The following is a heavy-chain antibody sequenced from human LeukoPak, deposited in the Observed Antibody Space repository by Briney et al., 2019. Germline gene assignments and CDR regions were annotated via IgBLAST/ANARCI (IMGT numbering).Heavy chain of an antibody. J-gene: IGHJ4*02. CDR2: INPNDGDT. CDR3: ARANFLYCSSSTCLFDY. D-gene: IGHD2-2*01. V-gene: IGHV1-2*02. Sequence: ASVKVSCKASGYTFTDYYMHWVRQAPGQGLEWMGWINPNDGDTNYAQKFQGRVTMSRDTSISTAHMEVSRLRSNDTAVYYCARANFLYCSSSTCLFDYWGQGTLVTVSS. CDR1: GYTFTDYY.